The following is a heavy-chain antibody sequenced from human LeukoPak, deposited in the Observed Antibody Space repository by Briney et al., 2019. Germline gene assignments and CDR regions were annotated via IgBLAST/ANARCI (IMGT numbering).Heavy chain of an antibody. CDR3: ASYDYDSSGYEDAFDI. V-gene: IGHV3-11*01. Sequence: GGSLRLSCAASGFTFSDYYMSWIRQAPGKGLEWVSYISSSGSTIYYADSVKGRFTISRDNAKNSLYLQMNSLRAKDTAVYYCASYDYDSSGYEDAFDIWGQGTMVTVSS. D-gene: IGHD3-22*01. J-gene: IGHJ3*02. CDR1: GFTFSDYY. CDR2: ISSSGSTI.